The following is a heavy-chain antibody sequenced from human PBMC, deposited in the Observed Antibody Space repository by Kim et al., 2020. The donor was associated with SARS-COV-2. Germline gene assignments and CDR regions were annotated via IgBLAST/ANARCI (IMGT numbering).Heavy chain of an antibody. Sequence: SETLSLTCAVYGGSFSGYYWSWIRQPPGKGLEWIGEINHSGSTNYNPSLKSRVTISVDTSKNQFSLKLSSVTAADTAVYYCARGLPLSQDIVVVVAATIFDYWGQGTLVTVSS. CDR3: ARGLPLSQDIVVVVAATIFDY. V-gene: IGHV4-34*01. D-gene: IGHD2-15*01. CDR2: INHSGST. J-gene: IGHJ4*02. CDR1: GGSFSGYY.